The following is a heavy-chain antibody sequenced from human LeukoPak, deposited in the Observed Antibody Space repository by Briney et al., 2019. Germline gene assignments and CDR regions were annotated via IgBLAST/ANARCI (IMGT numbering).Heavy chain of an antibody. D-gene: IGHD3-16*01. J-gene: IGHJ4*02. CDR1: DGSISNYF. CDR3: ARGRVPGGD. V-gene: IGHV4-59*01. Sequence: SSETLSLTCTVSDGSISNYFWSWIRQAPGKGLEWIGYIYYNGETNCNPSLKSRVSISVDTSKSQFSLKLSSVTAADTAVYYCARGRVPGGDWGQGTLVTVSS. CDR2: IYYNGET.